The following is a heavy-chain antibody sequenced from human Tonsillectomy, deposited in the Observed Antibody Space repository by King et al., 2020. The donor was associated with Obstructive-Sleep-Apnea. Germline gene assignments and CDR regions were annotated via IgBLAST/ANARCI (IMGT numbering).Heavy chain of an antibody. D-gene: IGHD1-14*01. CDR1: GYTFTNFD. V-gene: IGHV1-8*01. J-gene: IGHJ3*02. CDR3: ARGSRTFDI. CDR2: MNPNSGKT. Sequence: VQLVESGAEVKKPGASVKVSCKASGYTFTNFDINWVRQATGQGLEWVGWMNPNSGKTGYAQNFQGRVTLTGNTSITTAYMEVSGLRSEDTAVYYCARGSRTFDIWGQGTMVTVSS.